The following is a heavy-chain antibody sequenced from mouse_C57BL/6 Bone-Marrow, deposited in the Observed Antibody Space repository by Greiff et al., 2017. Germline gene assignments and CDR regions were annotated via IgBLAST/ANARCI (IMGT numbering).Heavy chain of an antibody. CDR1: GFTFSSYA. V-gene: IGHV5-4*01. J-gene: IGHJ4*01. CDR2: ISDGGSYT. CDR3: AGEYDDAEDYAMDY. Sequence: EVQLQESGGGLVKPGGSLKLSCAASGFTFSSYAMSWVRQTPEKRLEWVATISDGGSYTYYPDNVKGRFTIARDNAKNNLYLQMSHLKSEDTAMYYCAGEYDDAEDYAMDYWGQGTSVTVSS. D-gene: IGHD2-4*01.